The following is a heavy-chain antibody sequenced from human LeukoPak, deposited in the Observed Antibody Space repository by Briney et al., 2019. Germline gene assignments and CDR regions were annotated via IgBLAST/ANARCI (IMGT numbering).Heavy chain of an antibody. D-gene: IGHD4-23*01. CDR2: INHSGST. V-gene: IGHV4-34*01. J-gene: IGHJ4*02. CDR1: GGSFSGYY. Sequence: SETLSLTCAVYGGSFSGYYWSWIRQPPGKGLEWIGEINHSGSTNYNPSLKSRVTISVDTSKNQFSLKLSSVTAADTAVYYCASLGGNSGSTFFDYWGQGTLVTVSS. CDR3: ASLGGNSGSTFFDY.